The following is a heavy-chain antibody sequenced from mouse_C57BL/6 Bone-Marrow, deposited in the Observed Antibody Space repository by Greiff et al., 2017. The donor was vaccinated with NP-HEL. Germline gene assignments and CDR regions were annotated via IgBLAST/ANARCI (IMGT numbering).Heavy chain of an antibody. CDR1: GFTFSSYA. D-gene: IGHD1-1*01. J-gene: IGHJ4*01. V-gene: IGHV5-4*03. CDR2: ISDGGSYT. Sequence: EVKLQESGGGLVKPGGSLKLSCAASGFTFSSYAMSWVRQTPEKRLEWVATISDGGSYTYYPDNVKGRFTISRDNAKNNLYLQMSHLKSEDTAMYYCARGPKNLPDYYGSSYNAMDYWGQGTSVTVSS. CDR3: ARGPKNLPDYYGSSYNAMDY.